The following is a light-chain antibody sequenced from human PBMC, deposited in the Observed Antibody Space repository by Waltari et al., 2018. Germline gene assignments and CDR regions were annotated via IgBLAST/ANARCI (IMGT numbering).Light chain of an antibody. CDR2: DVS. CDR1: SSDVGGYHY. V-gene: IGLV2-14*03. J-gene: IGLJ2*01. Sequence: QSALTQPAAVSGSPGQSITISCTGTSSDVGGYHYVSGFQQHPGKAPKLMIYDVSNRPSGVSNRFSGSKSGNTASLTISGLQAEDEADYYCSSYTSSSTPLVFGGGTKLTVL. CDR3: SSYTSSSTPLV.